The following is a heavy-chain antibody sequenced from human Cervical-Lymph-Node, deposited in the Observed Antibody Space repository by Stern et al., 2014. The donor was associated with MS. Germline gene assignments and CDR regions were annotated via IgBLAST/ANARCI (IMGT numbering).Heavy chain of an antibody. CDR3: VHSHSSGYYSWFDP. Sequence: QVTLRESGPTLVKPTQTLTLTCSFSGFSLSTSGVGVGWIRQPPGKALEWLALIYWDDDKRYSPSLKSRLTITKDSSKNQVVLIMTNMDPVDTATYYCVHSHSSGYYSWFDPWGQGTLVTVSS. CDR2: IYWDDDK. D-gene: IGHD6-19*01. J-gene: IGHJ5*02. V-gene: IGHV2-5*02. CDR1: GFSLSTSGVG.